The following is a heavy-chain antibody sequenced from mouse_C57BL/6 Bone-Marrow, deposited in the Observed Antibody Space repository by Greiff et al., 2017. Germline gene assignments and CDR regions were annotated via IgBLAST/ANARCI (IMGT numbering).Heavy chain of an antibody. J-gene: IGHJ2*01. CDR2: INPSGGYP. D-gene: IGHD1-1*01. V-gene: IGHV1-7*01. Sequence: VQLQQSGAELAKPGASVKLSCKASGYTFTSYWLHWVQQRPGQGLEWIGYINPSGGYPQSNQKLKDQATLTADKSSSTVYMQLSSLTYADSAVYYCVTYYGSSDGGQGATLTVSS. CDR3: VTYYGSSD. CDR1: GYTFTSYW.